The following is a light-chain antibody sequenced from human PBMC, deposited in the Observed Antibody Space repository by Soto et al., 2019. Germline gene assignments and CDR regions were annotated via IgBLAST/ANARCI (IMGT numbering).Light chain of an antibody. V-gene: IGKV3-20*01. CDR1: QSLRNNY. Sequence: ETVLTQSPGTLSLSPGERATLSCRASQSLRNNYVAWYQQRPGQAPRLLIYDASSRATGIPSRFSGSGSGTDFILSISRLEPEDFAMYYCQQYGSSPFTFGPGTKVDI. CDR2: DAS. J-gene: IGKJ3*01. CDR3: QQYGSSPFT.